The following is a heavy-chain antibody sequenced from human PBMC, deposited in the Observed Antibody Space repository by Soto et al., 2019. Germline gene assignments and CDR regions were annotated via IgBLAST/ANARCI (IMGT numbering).Heavy chain of an antibody. D-gene: IGHD5-12*01. CDR2: IWYDGSNK. V-gene: IGHV3-33*01. Sequence: GGSLRLSCAAAGFTFSSYGMHWVRQAPGKGLEWVAVIWYDGSNKYYADSVKGRFTISRDNSKNKLYLQMHSLTAEDTAVYYCARDGIDIVASIRDYYYYGMDVYRQQPTVT. CDR1: GFTFSSYG. CDR3: ARDGIDIVASIRDYYYYGMDV. J-gene: IGHJ6*02.